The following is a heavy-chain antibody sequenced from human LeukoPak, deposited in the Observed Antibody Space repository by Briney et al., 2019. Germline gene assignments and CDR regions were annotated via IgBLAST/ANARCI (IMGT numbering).Heavy chain of an antibody. CDR2: INPNSGVT. J-gene: IGHJ5*02. Sequence: GASVTLSCNASGYTFTGCSIHWLRQAPGQALEWMGRINPNSGVTKYAQKFQGRVTMTRDTSTTTAYLELTSLSSDDTTVYYCAIASQFQLPPYNWFYPSGQGTLVTVSS. CDR1: GYTFTGCS. D-gene: IGHD2-21*01. CDR3: AIASQFQLPPYNWFYP. V-gene: IGHV1-2*02.